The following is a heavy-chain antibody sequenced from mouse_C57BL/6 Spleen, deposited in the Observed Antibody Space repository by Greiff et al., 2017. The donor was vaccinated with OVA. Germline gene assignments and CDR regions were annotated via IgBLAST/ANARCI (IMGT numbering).Heavy chain of an antibody. V-gene: IGHV1-54*01. Sequence: QVQLQQSGAELVRPGTSVKVSCKASGYAFTNYLIEWVKQRPGQGLEWIGVINPGSGGTNYNEKFKGKAPLTADKSSSTAYMQLSSLTSEDSAVEFWARDYGRGGLWAMDYWGQGTSVTVSS. D-gene: IGHD1-1*01. CDR3: ARDYGRGGLWAMDY. J-gene: IGHJ4*01. CDR1: GYAFTNYL. CDR2: INPGSGGT.